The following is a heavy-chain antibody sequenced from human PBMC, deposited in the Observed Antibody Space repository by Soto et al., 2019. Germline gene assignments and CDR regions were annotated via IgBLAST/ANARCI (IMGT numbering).Heavy chain of an antibody. CDR2: IYYNGNT. CDR1: GGAINDHY. V-gene: IGHV4-59*11. Sequence: PSETLSRTCTLSGGAINDHYWSFIRQPPGTGLEWIGYIYYNGNTNYNPSLESRVTISVDRSRNQFSLRLTSLTAADTAVYYCARVRTGYFDYWGRVPLVTFSS. J-gene: IGHJ4*02. CDR3: ARVRTGYFDY. D-gene: IGHD3-9*01.